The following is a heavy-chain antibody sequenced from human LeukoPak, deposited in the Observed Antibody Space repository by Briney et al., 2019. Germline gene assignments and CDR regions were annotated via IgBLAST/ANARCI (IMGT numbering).Heavy chain of an antibody. V-gene: IGHV1-2*02. D-gene: IGHD3-10*01. CDR2: INCNSGDT. J-gene: IGHJ3*01. Sequence: ASVKVSCKASGFTFTGNFMHWVRQAPGQGLEWMGWINCNSGDTASAQKFQGRVTMTRDTSISTAYVELSRLKSDDTAVYYCARLGHVILSNDAFDLSGQGTMVTVSS. CDR3: ARLGHVILSNDAFDL. CDR1: GFTFTGNF.